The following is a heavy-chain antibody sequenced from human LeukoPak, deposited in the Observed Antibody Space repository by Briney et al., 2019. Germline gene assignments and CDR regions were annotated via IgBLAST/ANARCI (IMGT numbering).Heavy chain of an antibody. D-gene: IGHD3-22*01. J-gene: IGHJ3*02. Sequence: SETLSLTCAVYGGSLSGYYWSWIRQSPGKGLEWIGEINHSGSTNYNAALKSRVIMSLDTSKNQFSLKLTSVTAADTAVYYCARRASYYDSSGLIDIWGQGTMVTVSS. V-gene: IGHV4-34*01. CDR1: GGSLSGYY. CDR2: INHSGST. CDR3: ARRASYYDSSGLIDI.